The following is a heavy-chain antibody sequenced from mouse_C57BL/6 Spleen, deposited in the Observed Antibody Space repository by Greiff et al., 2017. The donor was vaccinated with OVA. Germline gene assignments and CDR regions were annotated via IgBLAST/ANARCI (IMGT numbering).Heavy chain of an antibody. CDR1: GYTFTSYW. D-gene: IGHD1-1*01. V-gene: IGHV1-53*01. Sequence: QVQLQQPGTELVKPGASVKLSCKASGYTFTSYWMHWVKQRPGQGLEWIGNINPSNGGPNYNEKFKSKATLTVDKSSSTAYMQLSSLTSEDSAVYYCARSAVITTVGNAMDYWGQGTSVTVSS. J-gene: IGHJ4*01. CDR3: ARSAVITTVGNAMDY. CDR2: INPSNGGP.